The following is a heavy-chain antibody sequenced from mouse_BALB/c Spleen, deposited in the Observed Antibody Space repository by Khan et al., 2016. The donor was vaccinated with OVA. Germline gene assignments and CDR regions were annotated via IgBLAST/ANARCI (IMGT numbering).Heavy chain of an antibody. J-gene: IGHJ4*01. Sequence: QVQLKQSGTELVRPGASVKLSCKTSGYIFTSYWIHWVKQRSGKGLEWIERIYPGTGSAYYKEKFKGMATLTADRSSRTAYMQLSSRKSEDSHVYCCAREKYGNYWGATDYWGQGNSVPVSA. CDR3: AREKYGNYWGATDY. V-gene: IGHV1S132*01. CDR1: GYIFTSYW. D-gene: IGHD2-10*02. CDR2: IYPGTGSA.